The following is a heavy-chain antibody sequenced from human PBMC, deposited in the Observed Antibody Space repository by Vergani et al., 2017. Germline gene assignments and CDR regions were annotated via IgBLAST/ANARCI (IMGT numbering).Heavy chain of an antibody. Sequence: QVQLQESGPGLVKPSQTLSLTCTVSGGSFSTGGQSWTWLRQAAGKGLEWIGRIYTSGAPNYNPPLRSRAIMSVDAAKKQFSVKLTSGTAADTAVYYCARDGGEYDKDALDVWGQGTKVTVTS. V-gene: IGHV4-61*02. CDR1: GGSFSTGGQS. CDR2: IYTSGAP. D-gene: IGHD2-21*01. J-gene: IGHJ3*01. CDR3: ARDGGEYDKDALDV.